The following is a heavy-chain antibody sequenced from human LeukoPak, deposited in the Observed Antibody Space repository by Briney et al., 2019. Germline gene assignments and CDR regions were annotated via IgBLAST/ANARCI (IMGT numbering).Heavy chain of an antibody. CDR1: GFSFNNHW. V-gene: IGHV3-7*01. D-gene: IGHD6-19*01. CDR3: ARGRSGWYYDY. Sequence: GGSLRLSCAVSGFSFNNHWMSWVRQAAGKRLEWVANIKQDGSESCYVGSVKGRFTISRDNAKNSLYLQMNSLRAEDTAVYYCARGRSGWYYDYWGQGTLVTVSS. CDR2: IKQDGSES. J-gene: IGHJ4*02.